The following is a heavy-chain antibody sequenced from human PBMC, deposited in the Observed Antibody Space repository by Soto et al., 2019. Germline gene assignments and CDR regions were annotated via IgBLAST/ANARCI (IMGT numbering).Heavy chain of an antibody. Sequence: SETLSLTCTVSGGSISSGGYYWSWIRQHPGKGLEWIGYIYYSGSTYYNPSLKSRVTISVDTSKNQFSLKLSSVTAADTAVYYCARVVIVATIGWFDPWGQGTLVTVSS. V-gene: IGHV4-31*03. J-gene: IGHJ5*02. CDR3: ARVVIVATIGWFDP. CDR1: GGSISSGGYY. D-gene: IGHD5-12*01. CDR2: IYYSGST.